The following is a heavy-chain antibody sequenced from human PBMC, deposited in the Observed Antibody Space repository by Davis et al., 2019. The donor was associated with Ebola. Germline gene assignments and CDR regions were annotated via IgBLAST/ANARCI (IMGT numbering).Heavy chain of an antibody. D-gene: IGHD2-15*01. CDR2: IYYSGST. J-gene: IGHJ4*02. CDR3: VRRPQLGYCSGGSCSSVGADFDY. Sequence: SETLSLTCAVSGASVSGYYWTWIRQPPGKGLQWIGFIYYSGSTNYNPSLKSRVTISVDTSKNQFSLKLSSVTAADTAVYYCVRRPQLGYCSGGSCSSVGADFDYWGQGTPVTVSS. V-gene: IGHV4-59*02. CDR1: GASVSGYY.